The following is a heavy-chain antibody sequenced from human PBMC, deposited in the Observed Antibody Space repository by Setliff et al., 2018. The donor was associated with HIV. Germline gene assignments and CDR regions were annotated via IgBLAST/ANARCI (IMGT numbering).Heavy chain of an antibody. CDR1: GYTFTGYY. CDR2: INPNSGDT. D-gene: IGHD2-8*01. J-gene: IGHJ3*01. CDR3: ARRGVGTSDAFDL. V-gene: IGHV1-2*06. Sequence: ASVKVSCKASGYTFTGYYIHWVRQAPGQGLEWVGRINPNSGDTNYAQKFQGRVTMTRDTSINTAYLDLGRLRSADTAVYYCARRGVGTSDAFDLWGQGTMVTVSS.